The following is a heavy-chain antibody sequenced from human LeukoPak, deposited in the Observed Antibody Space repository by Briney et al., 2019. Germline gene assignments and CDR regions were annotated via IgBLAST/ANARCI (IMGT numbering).Heavy chain of an antibody. J-gene: IGHJ4*02. Sequence: GGSLRFSCAASGFTFSCYSMNWVRQAPGKGLEWVSSISSPGYHIYYANSVKGRFTISRDNDNNSLYLQMNSLRAEDTAVYYCARVPPNYYDNYWGQGTLVTVSS. CDR2: ISSPGYHI. D-gene: IGHD3-22*01. CDR1: GFTFSCYS. V-gene: IGHV3-21*01. CDR3: ARVPPNYYDNY.